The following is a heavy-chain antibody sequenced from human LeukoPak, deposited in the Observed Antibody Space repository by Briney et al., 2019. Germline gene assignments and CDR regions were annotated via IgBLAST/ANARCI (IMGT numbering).Heavy chain of an antibody. CDR2: INHSGST. D-gene: IGHD2-2*01. CDR1: GGSFSGYY. Sequence: SETLSLTCAVYGGSFSGYYWSWIRQPRGKGLEWIGEINHSGSTNYNPSLKSRVTISVDTSKNQFSLKLSSVTAADTAVYYCARGGEDIVVVPAVRNFDYWGQGTLVTVSS. CDR3: ARGGEDIVVVPAVRNFDY. J-gene: IGHJ4*02. V-gene: IGHV4-34*01.